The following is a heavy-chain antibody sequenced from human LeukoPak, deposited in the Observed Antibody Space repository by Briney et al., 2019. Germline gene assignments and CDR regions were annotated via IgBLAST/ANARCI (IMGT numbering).Heavy chain of an antibody. CDR1: GYTFTGYY. J-gene: IGHJ6*03. CDR3: ARDMNRIEYSSSPAMDV. V-gene: IGHV1-2*02. D-gene: IGHD6-6*01. CDR2: INPNSGGT. Sequence: GASVKVSCKASGYTFTGYYMHWVRQAPGQGLEWMGWINPNSGGTNYAQKFQGRVTMTRDTSISTAYMELSRLRSDDTAVYYCARDMNRIEYSSSPAMDVWGKGTTVTVSS.